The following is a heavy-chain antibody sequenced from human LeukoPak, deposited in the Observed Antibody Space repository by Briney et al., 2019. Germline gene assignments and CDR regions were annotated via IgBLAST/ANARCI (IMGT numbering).Heavy chain of an antibody. V-gene: IGHV3-11*04. CDR3: ARDAKAGTTGVWFDP. CDR2: ISNSGSSI. J-gene: IGHJ5*02. CDR1: GFTFSDSY. Sequence: PGGSLRLSCAASGFTFSDSYTTWIRQAPGKGLEWVSYISNSGSSIYYADSVKGRFTTSRDNAKSSLYLQMNSLRAEDTAVYYCARDAKAGTTGVWFDPWGQGTLVTVSS. D-gene: IGHD1-7*01.